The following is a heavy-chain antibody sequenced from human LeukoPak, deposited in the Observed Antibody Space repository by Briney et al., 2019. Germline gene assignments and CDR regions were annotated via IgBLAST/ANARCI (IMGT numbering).Heavy chain of an antibody. CDR1: GFTFSSYG. J-gene: IGHJ6*03. V-gene: IGHV3-23*01. CDR2: ISGSGGST. Sequence: GGTLRLSCAASGFTFSSYGMSWVRQAPGKGLEWVSAISGSGGSTYYADSVKGRFTISRDNSKYTLYLQMNSLRAEDTAVYYCAKCPSRYYYYYMDVWGKGTTVTISS. CDR3: AKCPSRYYYYYMDV.